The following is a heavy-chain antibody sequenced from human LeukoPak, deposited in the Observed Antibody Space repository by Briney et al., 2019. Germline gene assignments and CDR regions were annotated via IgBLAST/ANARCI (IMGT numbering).Heavy chain of an antibody. J-gene: IGHJ3*02. CDR2: IYTSGST. Sequence: SQTLSLTCTVSGGSISSGGYYWSWIRQPAGKGLEWIGRIYTSGSTNYNPSLKSRVTISVDTSKNQFSLKLSSVTAADTAVYYCARDWRDASDIWGQGTMVTVSS. CDR1: GGSISSGGYY. D-gene: IGHD3-3*01. CDR3: ARDWRDASDI. V-gene: IGHV4-61*02.